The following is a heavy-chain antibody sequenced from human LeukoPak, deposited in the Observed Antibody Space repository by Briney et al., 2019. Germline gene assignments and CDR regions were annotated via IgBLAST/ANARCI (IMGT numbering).Heavy chain of an antibody. CDR2: INPNSGGT. CDR3: ARGMYYDILTGYDR. V-gene: IGHV1-2*02. CDR1: GYTFTGYY. Sequence: ASVKVSCKASGYTFTGYYMHWVRQAPGQGPEWMGWINPNSGGTNYAQKFQGRVTMTRDTSISTAYMELSRLRSGDTAVYYCARGMYYDILTGYDRWGQGTLVTVSS. J-gene: IGHJ4*02. D-gene: IGHD3-9*01.